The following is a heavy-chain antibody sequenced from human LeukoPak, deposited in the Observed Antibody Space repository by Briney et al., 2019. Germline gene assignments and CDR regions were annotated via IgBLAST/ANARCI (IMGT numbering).Heavy chain of an antibody. CDR2: ISGRGGST. J-gene: IGHJ4*02. D-gene: IGHD3-22*01. V-gene: IGHV3-23*01. Sequence: GGSLRLSCAASGFTFTSYGMSWVRQAPGKGLEWVSAISGRGGSTYYADSVKGRFTISRDNSKNTLYLQMNSLRAEDTAVYYCAKNGFDYYDSSGHKDYWGQGTLVTVSS. CDR1: GFTFTSYG. CDR3: AKNGFDYYDSSGHKDY.